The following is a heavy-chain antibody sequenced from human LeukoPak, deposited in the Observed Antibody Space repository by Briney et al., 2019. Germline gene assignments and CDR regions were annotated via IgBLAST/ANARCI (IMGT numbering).Heavy chain of an antibody. V-gene: IGHV3-23*01. CDR3: AKGYHNSWYSDYMDV. Sequence: GGSLRLSCAASGFTFSSYAMSWVRQAPGKGLEWVSAISGSGGSTYYADSVKGRFTISRDNSKNTLYLQMNSLRAEDTALYYCAKGYHNSWYSDYMDVWGKGTTVTVSS. CDR2: ISGSGGST. J-gene: IGHJ6*03. CDR1: GFTFSSYA. D-gene: IGHD6-13*01.